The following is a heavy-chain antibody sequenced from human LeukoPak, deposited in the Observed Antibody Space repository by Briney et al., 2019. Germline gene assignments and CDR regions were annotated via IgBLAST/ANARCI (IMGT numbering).Heavy chain of an antibody. CDR1: GYTFTGYY. CDR3: ARLDVGVGDTYYFDY. D-gene: IGHD1-26*01. J-gene: IGHJ4*02. CDR2: INPNSGGT. V-gene: IGHV1-2*02. Sequence: TSVKVSCKASGYTFTGYYMHWVRQAPGQGLEWMGWINPNSGGTNYAQKFQGRVTMTRDTSISTAYMELSRLRSDDTAVYYCARLDVGVGDTYYFDYWGQGTLVTVSS.